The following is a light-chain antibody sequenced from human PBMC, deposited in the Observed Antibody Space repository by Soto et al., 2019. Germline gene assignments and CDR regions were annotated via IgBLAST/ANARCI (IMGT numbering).Light chain of an antibody. CDR1: QRISTW. CDR3: QQYKTSWT. J-gene: IGKJ1*01. CDR2: DAS. V-gene: IGKV1-5*01. Sequence: DIQMTQSPSTLSAFVGDRVTITCRASQRISTWLAWYKQKPGKAPTLLIYDASILKSGVPSTFNGNGSGTEFALTVSSLHPDDFATYYCQQYKTSWTFGQGTKVDIK.